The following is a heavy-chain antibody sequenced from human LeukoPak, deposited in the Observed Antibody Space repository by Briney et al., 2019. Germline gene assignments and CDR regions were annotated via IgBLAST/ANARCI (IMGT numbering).Heavy chain of an antibody. Sequence: SETLSLTCTVSGGSISSYYWSWIRQPPGKGLEWIGYIYYSGSTNYNPSLKSRVTISVDTSKNQFSLKLSSVTAADTAVSYCARSGGSWDLDYWGQGTLVTVSS. CDR1: GGSISSYY. V-gene: IGHV4-59*08. J-gene: IGHJ4*02. D-gene: IGHD2-15*01. CDR3: ARSGGSWDLDY. CDR2: IYYSGST.